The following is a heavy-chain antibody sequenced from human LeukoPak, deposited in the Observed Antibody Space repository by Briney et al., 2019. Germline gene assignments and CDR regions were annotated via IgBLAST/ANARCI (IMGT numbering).Heavy chain of an antibody. D-gene: IGHD3-10*01. V-gene: IGHV4-34*01. J-gene: IGHJ4*02. Sequence: SETLSLTCAVYGGSFSGYYWSWIRQPPGRGLEWIGEINHSGSTNYNPSLKSRVTISVDTSKNQFSLKLSSATAADTAVYYCARLKITGGSGSYYKRRYFDYWGQGTLVTVSS. CDR1: GGSFSGYY. CDR3: ARLKITGGSGSYYKRRYFDY. CDR2: INHSGST.